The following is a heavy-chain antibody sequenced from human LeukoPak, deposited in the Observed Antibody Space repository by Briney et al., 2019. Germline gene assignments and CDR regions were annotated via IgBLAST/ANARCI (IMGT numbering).Heavy chain of an antibody. CDR1: GFTFSSYA. CDR3: AKTYCSSTSCYTGYYYMDA. Sequence: GSLRLSCAASGFTFSSYAMSWVRQAPGKGLEWVSAISGSGGSTYYADSVKGRFTISRDNSKNTLYLQMNSLRAEDTAVYYCAKTYCSSTSCYTGYYYMDAWGKGTTVTVSS. V-gene: IGHV3-23*01. J-gene: IGHJ6*03. D-gene: IGHD2-2*02. CDR2: ISGSGGST.